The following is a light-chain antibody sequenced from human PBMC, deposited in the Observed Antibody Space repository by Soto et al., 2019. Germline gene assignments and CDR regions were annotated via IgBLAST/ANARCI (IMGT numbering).Light chain of an antibody. V-gene: IGKV1-5*03. CDR3: QEYNSSRRT. Sequence: DLQMTQSPSTLSASVGDRVTITCRDSQSISSWLAWYQQKPGKAPKLLIYKASSLESGVPSRFSGSGSGTEFTLTISSLQPDDFATYYCQEYNSSRRTFGQGTKVEI. CDR2: KAS. J-gene: IGKJ1*01. CDR1: QSISSW.